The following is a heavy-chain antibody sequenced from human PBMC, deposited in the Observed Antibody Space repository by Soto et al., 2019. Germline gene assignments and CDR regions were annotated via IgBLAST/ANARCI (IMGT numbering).Heavy chain of an antibody. D-gene: IGHD3-3*01. V-gene: IGHV1-8*01. Sequence: QVQLVQSGAEVKKPGASVKVSCKASGYTFTSYDINWVRQATGQGLEWMGWMNPNSGNTGYAQKFQGRVTMTRNTSIRTAYMELSSRISEDTAVYYCARDGQPPWCDFWSGYYAYYYYYYMDVWGKGTTVTVSS. CDR3: ARDGQPPWCDFWSGYYAYYYYYYMDV. CDR1: GYTFTSYD. J-gene: IGHJ6*03. CDR2: MNPNSGNT.